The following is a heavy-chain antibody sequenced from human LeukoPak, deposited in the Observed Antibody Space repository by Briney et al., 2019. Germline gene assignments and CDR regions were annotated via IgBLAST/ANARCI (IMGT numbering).Heavy chain of an antibody. J-gene: IGHJ4*02. Sequence: PSETLSLTCAVYGGSLSDYYWSWIRQPPGKGLEWIGEINHSGSTNYNPSLKSRVTISVDTSKNQFSLKLSSVTAADTAVYYCATMTSYSSSWYRSWGQGTLVTVSS. D-gene: IGHD6-13*01. CDR3: ATMTSYSSSWYRS. V-gene: IGHV4-34*01. CDR1: GGSLSDYY. CDR2: INHSGST.